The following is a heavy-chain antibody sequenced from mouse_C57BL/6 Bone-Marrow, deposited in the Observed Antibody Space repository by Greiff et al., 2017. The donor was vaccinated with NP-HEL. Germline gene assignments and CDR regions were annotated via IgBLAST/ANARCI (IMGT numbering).Heavy chain of an antibody. CDR2: IWWDDDK. CDR3: ARKEEFITTVEAY. J-gene: IGHJ3*01. V-gene: IGHV8-8*01. CDR1: GFSLSTFGMG. Sequence: QVQLKESGPGILQPSQTLSLTCSFSGFSLSTFGMGVGWIRQPSGKGLEWLAHIWWDDDKYYNPALKSRLTISKVTSKNQVFLKIANVDTADTATYYCARKEEFITTVEAYWGQGTLVTVSA. D-gene: IGHD1-1*01.